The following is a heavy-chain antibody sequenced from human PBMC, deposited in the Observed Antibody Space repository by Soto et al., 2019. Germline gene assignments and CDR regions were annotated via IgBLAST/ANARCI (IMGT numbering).Heavy chain of an antibody. V-gene: IGHV1-18*04. CDR3: ARIEVLRYFDWSPPNYYYGMDV. CDR2: ISAYNGNT. Sequence: XSVKGSCKASGYTFTSYGISWGRQAPVQGLEWMGWISAYNGNTNYAQKLQGRVTMTTDTSTSTAYMELRSLRSDDTAVYYCARIEVLRYFDWSPPNYYYGMDVWGQGTTVTVSS. J-gene: IGHJ6*02. CDR1: GYTFTSYG. D-gene: IGHD3-9*01.